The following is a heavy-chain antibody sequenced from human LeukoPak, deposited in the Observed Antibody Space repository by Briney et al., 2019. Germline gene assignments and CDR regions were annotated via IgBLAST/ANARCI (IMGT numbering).Heavy chain of an antibody. D-gene: IGHD4-17*01. Sequence: PGGSLRLSCAASRFTFINYGMHWVRQAPGKGLEWVAVISYDGRNTYYADSVKGRFIISRDNSKNTLYLQMNSLRAEDTAIYYCAKDDYGDFRPNWFDPWGQGTLVTVSS. J-gene: IGHJ5*02. V-gene: IGHV3-30*18. CDR1: RFTFINYG. CDR2: ISYDGRNT. CDR3: AKDDYGDFRPNWFDP.